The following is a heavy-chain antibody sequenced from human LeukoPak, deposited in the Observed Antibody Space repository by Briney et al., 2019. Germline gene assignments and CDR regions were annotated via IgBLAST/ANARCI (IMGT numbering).Heavy chain of an antibody. CDR1: GYTFTGYY. CDR3: ARAYCSSTSCYRDHYYGMDV. CDR2: INPNSGGT. J-gene: IGHJ6*02. V-gene: IGHV1-2*02. Sequence: GASVKVSCKASGYTFTGYYMHWVRQAPGQGLEWMGWINPNSGGTNYAQKFQGRVTMTRDTSISTAYMELSRLRSDDTAVYYCARAYCSSTSCYRDHYYGMDVWGQGTTVTVSS. D-gene: IGHD2-2*01.